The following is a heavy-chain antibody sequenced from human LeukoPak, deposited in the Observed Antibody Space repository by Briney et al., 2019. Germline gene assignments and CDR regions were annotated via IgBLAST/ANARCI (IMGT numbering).Heavy chain of an antibody. D-gene: IGHD6-19*01. CDR1: GGSISSYY. J-gene: IGHJ1*01. Sequence: SETLSLTCTVSGGSISSYYWSWIRQPPGKGLEWIGYIYYSGGTNYNPSLKSRVTISVDTSKNQFSLKLSSVTAADTAVYYCAREVAGTEGYFQHWGQGTLVTVSS. CDR3: AREVAGTEGYFQH. CDR2: IYYSGGT. V-gene: IGHV4-59*01.